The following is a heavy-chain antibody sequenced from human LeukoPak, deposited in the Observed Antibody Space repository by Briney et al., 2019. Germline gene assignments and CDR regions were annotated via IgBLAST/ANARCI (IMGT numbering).Heavy chain of an antibody. CDR1: GYTFTGYY. D-gene: IGHD6-13*01. V-gene: IGHV1-2*02. CDR3: ALAAAGLNYFDP. Sequence: ASVKVSCKASGYTFTGYYMHWVRQAPGQGLEWMGWINPNSGSTNCAQKFQGRVTMTRDTSISTAYMDLSRLRSDDTAVYYCALAAAGLNYFDPWGRGTLVTVSS. CDR2: INPNSGST. J-gene: IGHJ5*02.